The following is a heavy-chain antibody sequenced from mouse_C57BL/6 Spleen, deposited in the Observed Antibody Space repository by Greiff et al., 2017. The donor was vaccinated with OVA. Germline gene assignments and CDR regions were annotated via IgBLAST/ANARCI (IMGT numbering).Heavy chain of an antibody. Sequence: QVQLQQSGAELVKPGASVKISCKASGYAFSSYWMNWVKQRPGKGLEWIGQIYPGDGDTNYNGKFKGKATLTAAKSSSTAYMQLSSLTSEDSAVYFCARSNYGSSAWVAYWGQGTLVTVSA. V-gene: IGHV1-80*01. D-gene: IGHD1-1*01. J-gene: IGHJ3*01. CDR1: GYAFSSYW. CDR2: IYPGDGDT. CDR3: ARSNYGSSAWVAY.